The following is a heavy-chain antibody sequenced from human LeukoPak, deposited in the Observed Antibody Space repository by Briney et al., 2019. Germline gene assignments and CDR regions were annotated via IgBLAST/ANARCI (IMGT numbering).Heavy chain of an antibody. CDR3: ARDLGGGYSYGSNWFDP. CDR2: IYYSGST. V-gene: IGHV4-39*07. CDR1: GGSISSSSYY. Sequence: PSGTLSLTCTVSGGSISSSSYYWGWIRQPPGKGLEWIGSIYYSGSTYYNPSLKSRVTISVDTSKNQFSLKLSSVTAADTAVYYCARDLGGGYSYGSNWFDPWGQGTLVTVSS. D-gene: IGHD5-18*01. J-gene: IGHJ5*02.